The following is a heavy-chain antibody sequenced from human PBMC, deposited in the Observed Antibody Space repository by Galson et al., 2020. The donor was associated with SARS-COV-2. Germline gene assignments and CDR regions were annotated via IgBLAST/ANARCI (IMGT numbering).Heavy chain of an antibody. V-gene: IGHV3-49*03. Sequence: GGSLRLSCTASGFTFGDYAMSWFRQAPGKGLEWVGFIRSKAYGGTTEYAASVKGRFTISRDDSKSIAYLQMNSLKTEDTAVYYCTRFGAVYYEGSGVSECMYGAFDIWGQGTMVTVSS. D-gene: IGHD3-22*01. CDR1: GFTFGDYA. J-gene: IGHJ3*02. CDR2: IRSKAYGGTT. CDR3: TRFGAVYYEGSGVSECMYGAFDI.